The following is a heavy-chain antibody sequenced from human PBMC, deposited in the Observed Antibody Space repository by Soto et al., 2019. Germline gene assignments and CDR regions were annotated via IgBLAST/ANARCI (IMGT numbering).Heavy chain of an antibody. D-gene: IGHD4-17*01. CDR3: ARMDGDYNYYGLDV. J-gene: IGHJ6*02. CDR1: GFSLPNGRMG. V-gene: IGHV2-26*01. CDR2: FFSDAER. Sequence: SGPTLVNPTETLTLTCSVSGFSLPNGRMGVSWIRQPPGKALEWLAHFFSDAERSYSTSMQSRLNMYKDSSGSQVVLTMTNMAPADTATYFCARMDGDYNYYGLDVWGHGIAVTVSS.